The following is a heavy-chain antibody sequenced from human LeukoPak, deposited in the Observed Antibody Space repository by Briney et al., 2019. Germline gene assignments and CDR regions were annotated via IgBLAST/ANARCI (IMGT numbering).Heavy chain of an antibody. CDR3: ARWSDSYRAFDY. J-gene: IGHJ4*02. D-gene: IGHD4-23*01. Sequence: PSETLSLTCTVSGASITSYSSTWIRQPPGKGLEWIAYIHHTGDTKSNPSLRGRVIKSVDTSKNQFSLKVVSVTAADTAVYYCARWSDSYRAFDYWGQGILVTVSA. V-gene: IGHV4-59*12. CDR1: GASITSYS. CDR2: IHHTGDT.